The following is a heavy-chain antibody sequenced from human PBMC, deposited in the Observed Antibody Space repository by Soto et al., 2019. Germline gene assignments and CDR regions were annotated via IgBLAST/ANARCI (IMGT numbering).Heavy chain of an antibody. CDR1: GYSFTSYW. CDR2: IYPGDSDT. D-gene: IGHD2-21*02. CDR3: ARQKHPYFVRDSYYVLGYCYFDL. V-gene: IGHV5-51*01. J-gene: IGHJ2*01. Sequence: GESLKISCKGSGYSFTSYWIGWVRQMPGKGLEWMGIIYPGDSDTRYSPSFQGQVTISADKSISTAYLQWSSLKASDTAMYYCARQKHPYFVRDSYYVLGYCYFDLWGRGPLVTV.